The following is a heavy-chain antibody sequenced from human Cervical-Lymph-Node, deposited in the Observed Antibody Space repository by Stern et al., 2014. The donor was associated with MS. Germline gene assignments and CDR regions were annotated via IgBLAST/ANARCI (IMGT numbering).Heavy chain of an antibody. CDR2: IYPRDSDI. CDR3: ARRMPPDY. J-gene: IGHJ4*02. Sequence: MQLVQSGAEVRKPGESLKISCKASGYTFTDYWIGWVRQMPGKGLEWMGIIYPRDSDITYSPSFQGPVTISAHKSLTTAYLQWSSLRASDTAIYYCARRMPPDYWGQGTLVTVSS. CDR1: GYTFTDYW. D-gene: IGHD2-2*01. V-gene: IGHV5-51*03.